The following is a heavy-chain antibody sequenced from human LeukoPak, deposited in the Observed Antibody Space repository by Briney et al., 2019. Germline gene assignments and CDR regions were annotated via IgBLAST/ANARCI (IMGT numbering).Heavy chain of an antibody. CDR3: ARLPRYCSDGSCYPYFDY. Sequence: PSETLSLTCTVSGGSISSSDYYWGWFRQPPGRGLEWIGASHFSGSSYYNASLQSRATVSVDTSKNQFSLKVTSVTAADTAVYHCARLPRYCSDGSCYPYFDYWGQGTLVTVSS. D-gene: IGHD2-15*01. J-gene: IGHJ4*02. CDR1: GGSISSSDYY. CDR2: SHFSGSS. V-gene: IGHV4-39*01.